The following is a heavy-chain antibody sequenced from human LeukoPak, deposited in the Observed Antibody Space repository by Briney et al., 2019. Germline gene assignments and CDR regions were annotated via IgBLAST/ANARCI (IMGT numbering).Heavy chain of an antibody. V-gene: IGHV3-15*01. CDR3: STDTAIGIAY. Sequence: PGGSLRLFCAASGFTFSNAWMSWVRQAPGKGLEWVGRIKSKTDGGTTDYAAPVKGRFTISRDDSKNTLYLQMNSLETEDTAVYYCSTDTAIGIAYWGQGTLVTVSS. D-gene: IGHD5-18*01. CDR1: GFTFSNAW. CDR2: IKSKTDGGTT. J-gene: IGHJ4*02.